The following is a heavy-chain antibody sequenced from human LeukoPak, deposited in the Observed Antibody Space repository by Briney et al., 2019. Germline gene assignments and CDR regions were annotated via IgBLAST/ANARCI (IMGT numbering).Heavy chain of an antibody. CDR2: ISGSGGST. Sequence: PGGSLRLSCAASGFTFSSYAMNWVRQAPGKGLEWVSGISGSGGSTYYADSVKGRFTISRDNSKNTLYLQMNSLRAEDTAVYYCAEPLSAPAIVEDWGQGTLVTVSS. CDR3: AEPLSAPAIVED. D-gene: IGHD1-26*01. V-gene: IGHV3-23*01. J-gene: IGHJ4*02. CDR1: GFTFSSYA.